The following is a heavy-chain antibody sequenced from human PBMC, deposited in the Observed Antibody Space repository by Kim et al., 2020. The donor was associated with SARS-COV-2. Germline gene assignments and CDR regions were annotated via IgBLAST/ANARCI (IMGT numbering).Heavy chain of an antibody. D-gene: IGHD6-13*01. J-gene: IGHJ5*02. Sequence: ADSVKGRFTISRDNAKNTLYLQMNSLRAEDTAVYYCARGWYCSSWGTFDPWGQGTLVTVSS. CDR3: ARGWYCSSWGTFDP. V-gene: IGHV3-53*01.